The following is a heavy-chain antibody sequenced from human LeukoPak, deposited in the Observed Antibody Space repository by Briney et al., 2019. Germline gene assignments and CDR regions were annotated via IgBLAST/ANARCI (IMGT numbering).Heavy chain of an antibody. CDR2: ISSSGSYI. Sequence: PGGSLRLSCAASGFTFSSYSMNWVRQALGKGLEWVSSISSSGSYIYYADSVRGRLTISRDNAKNSLYPQMNSLRAEDTAVYYCARGSGWDDYWGQGTLVTVSS. J-gene: IGHJ4*02. V-gene: IGHV3-21*01. CDR1: GFTFSSYS. D-gene: IGHD6-19*01. CDR3: ARGSGWDDY.